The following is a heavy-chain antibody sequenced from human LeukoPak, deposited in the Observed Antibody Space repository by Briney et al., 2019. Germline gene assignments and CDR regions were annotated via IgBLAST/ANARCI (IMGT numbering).Heavy chain of an antibody. Sequence: PSETLSLTCAVYGGSFSGYYWSWIRQPPGKGLEWIGEINHSVSTNYNPSLKSRVTISVDTSKNQFSLKLISVTAADTAVYYCARLIAAAGTEYFDLWGRGALVTVSS. CDR3: ARLIAAAGTEYFDL. V-gene: IGHV4-34*01. J-gene: IGHJ2*01. D-gene: IGHD6-13*01. CDR2: INHSVST. CDR1: GGSFSGYY.